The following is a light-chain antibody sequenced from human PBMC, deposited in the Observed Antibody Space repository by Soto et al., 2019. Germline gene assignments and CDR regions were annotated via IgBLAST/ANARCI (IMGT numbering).Light chain of an antibody. V-gene: IGKV4-1*01. J-gene: IGKJ1*01. CDR2: WAS. CDR3: QQYYSPWT. Sequence: DIVMTQSPDSLAVSLGERATINCKSSQSVLYSPNNKNYLAWYQQKPGQPPKLLIYWASTRESGVPDRFSGSGSGTDFTLTISSLQAEDVAVYYCQQYYSPWTFGQGTKVELK. CDR1: QSVLYSPNNKNY.